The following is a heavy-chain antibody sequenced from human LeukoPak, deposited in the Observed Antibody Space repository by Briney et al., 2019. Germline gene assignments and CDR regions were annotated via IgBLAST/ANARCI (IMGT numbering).Heavy chain of an antibody. V-gene: IGHV4-34*01. J-gene: IGHJ4*02. D-gene: IGHD5-18*01. Sequence: SETLSLTCAVYGGSFSGYYWSWLRQPPGKGLEWIAEINHSGSTNYNPSLKSRVTISIDTSKNQFSLKLSSVTAADTAVYYCARGQYRRDYWGQGTLVTVSP. CDR3: ARGQYRRDY. CDR2: INHSGST. CDR1: GGSFSGYY.